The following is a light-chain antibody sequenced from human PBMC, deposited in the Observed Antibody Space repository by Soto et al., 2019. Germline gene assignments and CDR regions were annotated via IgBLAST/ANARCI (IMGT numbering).Light chain of an antibody. V-gene: IGKV4-1*01. CDR2: WAS. CDR3: QQYYSTPMIT. J-gene: IGKJ3*01. CDR1: QSVLYSSNNKNY. Sequence: DIVMTQSPDSLAVSLGERATINCKSSQSVLYSSNNKNYLAWYQQKPGQPPKLLIYWASTRESGVPDLFSGSGSGTDFTLTISSLQAEDVAVYYCQQYYSTPMITFGPGTKVDIK.